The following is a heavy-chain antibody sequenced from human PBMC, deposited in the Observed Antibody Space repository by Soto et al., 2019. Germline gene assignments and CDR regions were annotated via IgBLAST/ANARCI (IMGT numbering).Heavy chain of an antibody. J-gene: IGHJ4*02. CDR3: ATATWSGYYNFDY. CDR2: FDPEDSET. V-gene: IGHV1-24*01. Sequence: ASVKVSCKVCGYTLTELSMHWVRQAPGKGLEWMGGFDPEDSETIYAQKFQGRVTMTEDTSTDTAYMELSSLRSEDTAVYYCATATWSGYYNFDYWGQGSLVTVSS. CDR1: GYTLTELS. D-gene: IGHD3-3*01.